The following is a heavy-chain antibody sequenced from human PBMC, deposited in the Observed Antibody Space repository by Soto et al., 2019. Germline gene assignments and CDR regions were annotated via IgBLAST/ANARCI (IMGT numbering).Heavy chain of an antibody. CDR3: AKMPGWSHNLDY. CDR2: ISGSGGST. Sequence: EVQLLESGGGLVQPGGSLRLSCAASGFTFSSYAMSWVRQAPGKGLEWVSAISGSGGSTYYADSVKGRFTISRDNSKNTLYLQMNSLRTEDTDVYYCAKMPGWSHNLDYWGQGTLVTVSS. J-gene: IGHJ4*02. D-gene: IGHD2-2*01. CDR1: GFTFSSYA. V-gene: IGHV3-23*01.